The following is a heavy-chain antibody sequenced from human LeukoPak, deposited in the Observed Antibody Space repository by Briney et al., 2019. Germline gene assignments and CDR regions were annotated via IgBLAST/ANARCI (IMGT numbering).Heavy chain of an antibody. Sequence: PSETLSLTCAVSGYSISSGYYWGWIRQPPGKGLEWIGSIYHSGSTHYNPSLKSRVTISVDTSKNQFSLKLSSVTAADTAVYYCARLGSSFFDYWGQGTLVTVSS. CDR1: GYSISSGYY. J-gene: IGHJ4*02. CDR3: ARLGSSFFDY. V-gene: IGHV4-38-2*01. D-gene: IGHD6-6*01. CDR2: IYHSGST.